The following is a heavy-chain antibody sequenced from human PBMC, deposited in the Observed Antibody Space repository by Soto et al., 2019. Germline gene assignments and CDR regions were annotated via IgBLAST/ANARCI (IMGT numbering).Heavy chain of an antibody. V-gene: IGHV3-23*01. CDR2: ISDSGGST. Sequence: EVQLLESGGGLVQPGGSLRLSCAPSGFTFSSYGLNWVRQAPGKGLEWVSVISDSGGSTYYADSAKGRFTISRDNSKNTLSLQMSSLRAEDTAVYYCGGISVGSWGQGTLVTVSS. J-gene: IGHJ5*02. D-gene: IGHD6-19*01. CDR3: GGISVGS. CDR1: GFTFSSYG.